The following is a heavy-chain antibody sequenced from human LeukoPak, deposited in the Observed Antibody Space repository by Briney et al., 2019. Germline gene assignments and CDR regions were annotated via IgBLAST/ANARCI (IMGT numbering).Heavy chain of an antibody. D-gene: IGHD3-10*01. J-gene: IGHJ3*02. CDR1: GGSISSYY. V-gene: IGHV4-4*07. CDR2: IYTSGST. CDR3: ARSPAVLLWFGESYAFDI. Sequence: PSETLSLTCTVSGGSISSYYWSWIRRPAGKGLEWIGRIYTSGSTNYNPSLKSRVTMSVDTSKNQFSLKLSSVTAADTAVYYCARSPAVLLWFGESYAFDIWGQGTMVTVYS.